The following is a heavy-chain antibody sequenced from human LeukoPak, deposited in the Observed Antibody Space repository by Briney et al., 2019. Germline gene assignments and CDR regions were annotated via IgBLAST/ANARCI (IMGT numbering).Heavy chain of an antibody. J-gene: IGHJ6*02. CDR1: GYTFTSYY. D-gene: IGHD3-10*01. CDR3: AREGITMPSPGRYYYGMDV. Sequence: ASVTVSYKASGYTFTSYYMHWVRQAPGQGLEWMGIINPSGGSTSYAQKFQGRVTMTRDTSTSTVYMELSSLRSEDTAVYYCAREGITMPSPGRYYYGMDVWGQGTTVTVSS. CDR2: INPSGGST. V-gene: IGHV1-46*01.